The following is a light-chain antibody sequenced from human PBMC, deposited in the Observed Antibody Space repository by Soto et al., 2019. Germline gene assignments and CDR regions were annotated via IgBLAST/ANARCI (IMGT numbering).Light chain of an antibody. CDR1: SSNIGAGYD. Sequence: QSVLTQPPSVSGAPGQRVTISCTGSSSNIGAGYDVHWYQQLPGTAPKLLIYGNSTRPSGVPDRFSGSKSGTSASLAITGLQAEDEADYHCQSYDSSLSVVFGGGTKLTVL. J-gene: IGLJ2*01. CDR2: GNS. CDR3: QSYDSSLSVV. V-gene: IGLV1-40*01.